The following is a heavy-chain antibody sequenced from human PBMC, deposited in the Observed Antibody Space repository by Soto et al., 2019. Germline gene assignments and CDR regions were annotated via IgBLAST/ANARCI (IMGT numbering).Heavy chain of an antibody. CDR3: AKDPLWGQWLEYGYLDQ. CDR2: ISNTGLTT. V-gene: IGHV3-23*01. CDR1: GLTFSSYA. Sequence: EVQLLESGGGLVQPGGSLRLSCAASGLTFSSYAMSWVRQAPGRGLEWVAVISNTGLTTHYADSVKGRFTISRDNSKRRVYLQMNSLRVDDTAFYFCAKDPLWGQWLEYGYLDQWGQGNLVTVPS. D-gene: IGHD6-19*01. J-gene: IGHJ5*02.